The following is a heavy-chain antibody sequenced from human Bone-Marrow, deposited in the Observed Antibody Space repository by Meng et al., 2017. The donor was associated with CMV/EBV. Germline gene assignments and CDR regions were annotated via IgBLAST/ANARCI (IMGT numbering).Heavy chain of an antibody. D-gene: IGHD1-26*01. CDR3: ERVQSGSYYDVYYYYGMDV. CDR1: GGSISSYY. J-gene: IGHJ6*02. Sequence: SETLSLTCTVSGGSISSYYWSWIRQPPGKGLEWIGYIYYSGSTNYNPSLKSRVTISVDTSKNQFSLKLSSVTAADTAVYYFERVQSGSYYDVYYYYGMDVWGQGTTVTVSS. V-gene: IGHV4-59*01. CDR2: IYYSGST.